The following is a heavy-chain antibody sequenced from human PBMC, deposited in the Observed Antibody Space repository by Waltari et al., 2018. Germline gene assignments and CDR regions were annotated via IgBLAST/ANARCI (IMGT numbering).Heavy chain of an antibody. D-gene: IGHD2-15*01. J-gene: IGHJ5*02. CDR1: GDSVGSAYW. CDR3: ARDRGRGLYLDT. CDR2: VHGSGRT. V-gene: IGHV4-4*02. Sequence: QLQLQESGPGLVKPSGTLSLSCAVPGDSVGSAYWWSWVRQSPRKGLEWIGQVHGSGRTNYNPSFASRVTISIDTSNNQFSLKVTSATAADTAVYYCARDRGRGLYLDTWGPGTLVTASP.